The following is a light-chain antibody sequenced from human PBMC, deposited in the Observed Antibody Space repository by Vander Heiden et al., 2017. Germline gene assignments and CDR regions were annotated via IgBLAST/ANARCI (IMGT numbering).Light chain of an antibody. V-gene: IGKV4-1*01. CDR1: QSGLYRSNNNNY. CDR3: QQYYSTPLT. Sequence: DILLTYIPDSSTVSTGGKATINCKSTQSGLYRSNNNNYLAWYLQKPGQPPKLLIYWASTRKSGVPDRFSGSGSGTDFTLTISSLQAEDVAVYYCQQYYSTPLTFGGGTKVEIK. CDR2: WAS. J-gene: IGKJ4*01.